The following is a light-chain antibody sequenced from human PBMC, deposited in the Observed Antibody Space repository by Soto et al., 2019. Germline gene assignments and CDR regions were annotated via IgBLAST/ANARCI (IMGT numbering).Light chain of an antibody. CDR2: GAS. V-gene: IGKV3-20*01. CDR1: QIVSNSY. J-gene: IGKJ1*01. CDR3: QQYGDSRWT. Sequence: ESGLTHSAGTLSLSPGERATLSGRASQIVSNSYLAWYQQKPGQAPRLLVYGASSRATGIPDRFSGSGSGTDFTLTISRLEPEDFAVYYCQQYGDSRWTFGQGTKVDI.